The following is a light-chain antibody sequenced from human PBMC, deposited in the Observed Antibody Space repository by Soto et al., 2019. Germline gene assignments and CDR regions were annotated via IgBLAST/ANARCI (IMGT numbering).Light chain of an antibody. Sequence: IQVTQSPSSLSASVGDRVTITCRASQSISRHLNWYQQKPGKAPNLLIYTASSLQSGVPSRFSGSGSGTDFTLTISSLQPEDFATYYCIQDYNYPLTFGGGTKVDIK. CDR1: QSISRH. CDR2: TAS. J-gene: IGKJ4*01. V-gene: IGKV1-6*01. CDR3: IQDYNYPLT.